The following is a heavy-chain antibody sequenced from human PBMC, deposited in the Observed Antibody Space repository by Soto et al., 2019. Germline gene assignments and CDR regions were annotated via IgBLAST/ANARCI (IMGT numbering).Heavy chain of an antibody. J-gene: IGHJ5*02. CDR2: IYWDDDK. V-gene: IGHV2-5*02. Sequence: QITLKESGPTLVKPTQTLTLTCTFSGFSLTTSGVGVGWIRQPPGKALECLALIYWDDDKRYSPSLQSRLSITKETSKNQVVLTMTNMDPVDTATYYCAHIPSYYQYDWFDPWGQGTLVTVSS. CDR1: GFSLTTSGVG. D-gene: IGHD3-10*01. CDR3: AHIPSYYQYDWFDP.